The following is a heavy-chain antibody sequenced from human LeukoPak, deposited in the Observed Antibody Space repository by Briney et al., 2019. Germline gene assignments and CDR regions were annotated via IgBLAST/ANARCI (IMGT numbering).Heavy chain of an antibody. V-gene: IGHV4-39*01. D-gene: IGHD3-3*01. CDR2: IYYSGST. Sequence: SETLSLTCTVSGGSISSSSYYWGWIRQPPGKGLEWIGSIYYSGSTYYNPSLKSRVTISVDTSKNQFSLKLSSVPAADTAVYYCARRSGITIFGVVTHYFDYWGQGTLVTVSS. J-gene: IGHJ4*02. CDR3: ARRSGITIFGVVTHYFDY. CDR1: GGSISSSSYY.